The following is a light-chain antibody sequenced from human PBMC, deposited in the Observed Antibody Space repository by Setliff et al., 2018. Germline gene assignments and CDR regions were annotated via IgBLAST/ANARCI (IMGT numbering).Light chain of an antibody. Sequence: QSALTQPPSASGSPGQSVTISCTGTSSDVGGYNYVSWYQQYPGKAPKLMIYEVSKRPSGVPDRFSGSKSGNTASLTVSGLQAEDEADYYCSSYAGSTGNVFGTGTKV. J-gene: IGLJ1*01. CDR3: SSYAGSTGNV. CDR2: EVS. CDR1: SSDVGGYNY. V-gene: IGLV2-8*01.